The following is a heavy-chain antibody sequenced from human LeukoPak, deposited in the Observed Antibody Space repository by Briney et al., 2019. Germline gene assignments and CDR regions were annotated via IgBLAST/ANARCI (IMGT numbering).Heavy chain of an antibody. CDR3: ATGGEDGDYTFDY. J-gene: IGHJ4*02. Sequence: ASVKVSCKVSGYTLTELSMHWVRQPPGKGLEWRVGFDPEDGETIYAQKFQGRVTMTEDTSTDTDYMELSSLRSEDTAVYYCATGGEDGDYTFDYWGQGTLVTVSS. CDR2: FDPEDGET. V-gene: IGHV1-24*01. CDR1: GYTLTELS. D-gene: IGHD4-17*01.